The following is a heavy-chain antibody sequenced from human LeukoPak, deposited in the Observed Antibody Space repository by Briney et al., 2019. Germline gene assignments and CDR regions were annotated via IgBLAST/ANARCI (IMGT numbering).Heavy chain of an antibody. CDR2: TYDRSKWYN. CDR1: GDSVSSNSAA. V-gene: IGHV6-1*01. J-gene: IGHJ4*02. CDR3: ARSPYYYDSSGYETPFDY. D-gene: IGHD3-22*01. Sequence: SQTLSLTCAISGDSVSSNSAAWNWIRQSPSRGLEWLGRTYDRSKWYNDYAVSVKSRITINPDTSKNQFSLQLNSVTPEDTAVYYCARSPYYYDSSGYETPFDYWGQGTLVTVSS.